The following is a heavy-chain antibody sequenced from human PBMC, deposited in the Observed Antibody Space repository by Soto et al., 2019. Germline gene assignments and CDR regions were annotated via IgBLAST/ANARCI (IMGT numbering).Heavy chain of an antibody. D-gene: IGHD3-3*01. CDR2: ISGSRGST. V-gene: IGHV3-23*01. CDR1: GFTFSSYA. J-gene: IGHJ4*02. CDR3: AKDGVGLEWLLYPYYFDY. Sequence: EVQLLESGGGLVQPGGSLRLSCAASGFTFSSYAMSWVRQAPGKGLEWVSAISGSRGSTYYADSVKGRFTISRDNSKNPLYLQMNSLRAEDTAVYYCAKDGVGLEWLLYPYYFDYWGQGTLVTVSS.